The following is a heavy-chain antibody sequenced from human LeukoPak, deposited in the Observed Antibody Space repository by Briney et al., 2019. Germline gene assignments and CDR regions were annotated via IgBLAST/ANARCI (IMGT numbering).Heavy chain of an antibody. CDR1: GFTFRNSG. V-gene: IGHV3-33*01. CDR3: AREISIFLNAFDL. Sequence: PGGSLRLSCAASGFTFRNSGMHWVRQAPGKGLEWVAVIWYDGSNEYYADAVKGRFIISRDNSKNTVHLQMNSLRVEDTSVYYCAREISIFLNAFDLWGQGTLVAVSS. J-gene: IGHJ3*01. D-gene: IGHD2/OR15-2a*01. CDR2: IWYDGSNE.